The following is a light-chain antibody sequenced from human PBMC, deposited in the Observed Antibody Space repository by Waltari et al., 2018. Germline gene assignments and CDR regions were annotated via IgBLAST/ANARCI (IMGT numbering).Light chain of an antibody. Sequence: EIVMTQSPATLSLSPGERATLSCRANQSVSTNLAWYQQKPGRAPRLLIYDTSTRATGIPDRFSGSGSGTDFTLIITSLAPEDVAMYYCLQRSKWPQTFGQGTKVEIK. CDR2: DTS. CDR3: LQRSKWPQT. J-gene: IGKJ1*01. V-gene: IGKV3-15*01. CDR1: QSVSTN.